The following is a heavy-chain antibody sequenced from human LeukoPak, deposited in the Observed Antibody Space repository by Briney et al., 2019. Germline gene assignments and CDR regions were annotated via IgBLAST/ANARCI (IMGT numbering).Heavy chain of an antibody. CDR3: ASPSERYSSSWYRPLALTPPPS. CDR2: IYYSGST. Sequence: SETLSLTCTVSGGSISSSSYYWGWIRQPPGKGLEWIGSIYYSGSTYYNPSLKSRVTISVDTSKNQFSLKLSSVTAADTAVYYCASPSERYSSSWYRPLALTPPPSWGQGTLVTVSS. D-gene: IGHD6-13*01. J-gene: IGHJ4*02. CDR1: GGSISSSSYY. V-gene: IGHV4-39*01.